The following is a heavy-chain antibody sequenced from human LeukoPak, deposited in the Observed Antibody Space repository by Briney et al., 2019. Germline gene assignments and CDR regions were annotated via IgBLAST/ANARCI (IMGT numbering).Heavy chain of an antibody. CDR2: IWYDGSNK. D-gene: IGHD1-26*01. CDR1: GFTFSSYG. CDR3: ARDVGATSFDY. V-gene: IGHV3-33*01. J-gene: IGHJ4*02. Sequence: GRSLRLSCAASGFTFSSYGMHWVRQAPGKGLEWVAVIWYDGSNKYYADSVKGRFTISRDNSKNTLYLQMNSLRAEDTAVYYCARDVGATSFDYWGQGTLVTVSS.